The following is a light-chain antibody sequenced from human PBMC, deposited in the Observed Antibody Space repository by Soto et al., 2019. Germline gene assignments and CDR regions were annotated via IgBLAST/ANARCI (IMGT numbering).Light chain of an antibody. Sequence: QYSLTQPASVSGSPGQSITISCTGTSSDIGTYDYVSWYQQYPGKVPQLIIYDVTNRPSGVSNRFSGSKSGKTASLTISGLQAADEADYYCTSYTTSATVAIGGGTKLTVL. CDR2: DVT. CDR3: TSYTTSATVA. J-gene: IGLJ2*01. V-gene: IGLV2-14*03. CDR1: SSDIGTYDY.